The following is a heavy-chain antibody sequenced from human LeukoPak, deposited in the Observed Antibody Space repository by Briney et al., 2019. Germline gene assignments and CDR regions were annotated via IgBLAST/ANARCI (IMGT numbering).Heavy chain of an antibody. V-gene: IGHV3-23*01. CDR2: ISGSGGST. D-gene: IGHD3-16*01. J-gene: IGHJ3*02. Sequence: GGSLRLSCAASGFTFSSYAMSWVRQAPGKGLEWVSAISGSGGSTYYADSVKGRFTISRDNSKNTLYLQMNSLKTGDTAVYHCARVGLMILFGGADVLDIWGHGTTVTVSS. CDR3: ARVGLMILFGGADVLDI. CDR1: GFTFSSYA.